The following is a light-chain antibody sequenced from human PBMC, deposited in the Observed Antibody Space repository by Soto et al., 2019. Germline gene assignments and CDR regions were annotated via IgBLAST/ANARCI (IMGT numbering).Light chain of an antibody. CDR2: DNN. J-gene: IGLJ2*01. V-gene: IGLV1-51*01. CDR3: GTWDSSLSAVI. CDR1: NSNIGSNY. Sequence: QSVLTQPPSVSAAPGQKVTISCSGSNSNIGSNYVSWYQQVPGTAPKLLIYDNNSRPSGIPDRFSGSKSGTSATLGITGLQTGDEADYYCGTWDSSLSAVIFGGGTKVTVL.